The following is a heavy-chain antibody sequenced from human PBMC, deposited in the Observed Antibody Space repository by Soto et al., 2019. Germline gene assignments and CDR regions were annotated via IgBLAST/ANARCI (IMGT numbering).Heavy chain of an antibody. V-gene: IGHV4-39*01. J-gene: IGHJ5*02. CDR3: ARHQSHSSSYVDP. CDR2: IYYSGST. D-gene: IGHD6-13*01. Sequence: WTRQPPGKGREWIGSIYYSGSTYYNPSLKSRVTISVDTSKNQFSLKLSSVTAADTAVYYCARHQSHSSSYVDPWGQGTLVTVSS.